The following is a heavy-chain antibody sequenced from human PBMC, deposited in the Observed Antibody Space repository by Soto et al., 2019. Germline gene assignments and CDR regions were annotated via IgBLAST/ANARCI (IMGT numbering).Heavy chain of an antibody. D-gene: IGHD4-17*01. V-gene: IGHV4-34*01. Sequence: SETLSLTCAVYGGSFSGYYWTWIRQPPGTGLEWIGEINHSGSTNYNPSLKSRVTISVDTSKNQFSLKLTSVTAADTAVYYCARVLTMVNYYYYGMDVWGQGTTVTVSS. CDR2: INHSGST. J-gene: IGHJ6*02. CDR3: ARVLTMVNYYYYGMDV. CDR1: GGSFSGYY.